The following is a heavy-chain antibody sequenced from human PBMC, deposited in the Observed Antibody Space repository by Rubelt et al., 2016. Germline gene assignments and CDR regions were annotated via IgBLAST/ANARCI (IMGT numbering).Heavy chain of an antibody. D-gene: IGHD3-10*01. J-gene: IGHJ4*02. CDR1: GFTSSIYW. Sequence: GGGLVQPGGSLRLSCAASGFTSSIYWMHWVRQAPGKGLEWVALIYYDGSNKYCADSVKGRFTISRDNSKNTLYLQMNSLKTEDTAVYYCTRGGRGVKIDYWGQGTLVTVSS. CDR3: TRGGRGVKIDY. CDR2: IYYDGSNK. V-gene: IGHV3-33*08.